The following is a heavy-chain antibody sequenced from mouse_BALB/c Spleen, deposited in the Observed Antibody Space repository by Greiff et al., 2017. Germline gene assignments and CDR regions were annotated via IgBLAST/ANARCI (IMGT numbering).Heavy chain of an antibody. D-gene: IGHD1-1*01. CDR2: ISSGGSYT. Sequence: EVMLVESGGGLVKPGGSLKLSCAASGFTFSSYAMSWVRQSPEKRLEWVAEISSGGSYTYYPDTVTGRFTISRDNAKNTLYLEMSSLRSEDTAMYYCARGGGYYGYGYFDVWGAGTTVTVSS. J-gene: IGHJ1*01. V-gene: IGHV5-9-4*01. CDR3: ARGGGYYGYGYFDV. CDR1: GFTFSSYA.